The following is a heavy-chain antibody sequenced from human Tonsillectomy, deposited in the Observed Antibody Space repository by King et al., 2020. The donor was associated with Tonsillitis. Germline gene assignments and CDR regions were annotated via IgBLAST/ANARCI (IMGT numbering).Heavy chain of an antibody. CDR2: LYSGGST. D-gene: IGHD3-16*01. CDR1: GFTVSSNY. V-gene: IGHV3-53*01. J-gene: IGHJ6*02. CDR3: AREAYHYYYGMDV. Sequence: QLVQSGGGLIQPGGSLRLSCAASGFTVSSNYMSCVRQAPGKGLEWVSVLYSGGSTYYADSVKGRFTISRDNSKNTLYLQMNSLRAEDTAVYYCAREAYHYYYGMDVWGQGTTVTVSS.